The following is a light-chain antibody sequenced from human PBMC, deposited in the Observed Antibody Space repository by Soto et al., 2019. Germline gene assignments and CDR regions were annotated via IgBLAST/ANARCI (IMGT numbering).Light chain of an antibody. Sequence: EIVLTQSPATLSLSPGERATLSCRASQSVSTYLAWYQQKPGQAPRLLIYGASNRATGIPARFSGSGSATDFTLPIGSLEPEDFAGYSCQHRNNWPQGAAFGGGTKVEIK. V-gene: IGKV3-11*01. CDR2: GAS. J-gene: IGKJ4*01. CDR1: QSVSTY. CDR3: QHRNNWPQGAA.